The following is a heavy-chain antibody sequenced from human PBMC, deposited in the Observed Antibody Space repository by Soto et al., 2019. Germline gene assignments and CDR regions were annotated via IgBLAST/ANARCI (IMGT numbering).Heavy chain of an antibody. D-gene: IGHD5-12*01. J-gene: IGHJ4*02. V-gene: IGHV3-30*18. CDR2: ISYDGSNK. CDR1: GFTFSSYG. Sequence: QVQLVESGGGVVQPGRSLRLSCAASGFTFSSYGMHWVRQAPGKGLEWVAVISYDGSNKYYADSVKGRFTISRDNSKNTRYLQMNSLRAEDTAVYYCAKEIEMATTPGFDYWGQGTLVTVSS. CDR3: AKEIEMATTPGFDY.